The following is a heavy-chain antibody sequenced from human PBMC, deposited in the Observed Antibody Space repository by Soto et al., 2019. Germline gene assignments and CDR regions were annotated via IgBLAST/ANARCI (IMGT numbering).Heavy chain of an antibody. CDR2: INSDGSST. CDR1: GFTFSSYW. CDR3: ARGAPLGYYDSSGYQDY. V-gene: IGHV3-74*01. Sequence: EVQLVESGGGLVQPGGSLRLSCAASGFTFSSYWMHWVRQAPGKGLVWVSRINSDGSSTSYADSVKGRFTISRDNAKNTLYLQMNSLRAEDTAVYYCARGAPLGYYDSSGYQDYWGQGTLVTVSS. D-gene: IGHD3-22*01. J-gene: IGHJ4*02.